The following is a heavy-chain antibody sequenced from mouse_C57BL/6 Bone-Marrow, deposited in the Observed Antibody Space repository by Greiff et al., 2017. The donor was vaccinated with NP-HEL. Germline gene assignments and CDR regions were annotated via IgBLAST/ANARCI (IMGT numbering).Heavy chain of an antibody. CDR3: ARTNYYGSSYVRYYYAMDY. V-gene: IGHV1-22*01. Sequence: VQLQQSGPELVKPGASVKMSCKASGYTFTDYNMHWVKQSHGKSLEWIGYINPNNGGTSYNQKFKGKATLTVNKSSSTAYMELRSLTSEDSAVYYCARTNYYGSSYVRYYYAMDYWGQGTSVTVSS. CDR2: INPNNGGT. CDR1: GYTFTDYN. D-gene: IGHD1-1*01. J-gene: IGHJ4*01.